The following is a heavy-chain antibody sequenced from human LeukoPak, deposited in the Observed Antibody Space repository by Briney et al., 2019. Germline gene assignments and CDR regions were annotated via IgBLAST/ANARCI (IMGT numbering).Heavy chain of an antibody. V-gene: IGHV3-23*01. D-gene: IGHD2-15*01. J-gene: IGHJ5*02. CDR2: ISGSGGST. CDR3: AKDLLSRENVVVAATSHWFDA. Sequence: GGSLRLSCAASGFTFSSYAMSWVRQAPGKGLEWVSAISGSGGSTYYADSVKGRFTISRDNSKNTLYLQMNSLRAEDTAVYYCAKDLLSRENVVVAATSHWFDAWGQGTPVTVSS. CDR1: GFTFSSYA.